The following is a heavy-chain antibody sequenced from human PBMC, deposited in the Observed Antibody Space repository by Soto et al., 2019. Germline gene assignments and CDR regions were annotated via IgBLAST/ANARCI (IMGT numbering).Heavy chain of an antibody. D-gene: IGHD3-22*01. CDR2: MNPNSGNT. CDR1: GYTFTSYD. CDR3: ASVHLLRRPTKSDAFDI. Sequence: GASVKVSCKASGYTFTSYDINWVRQATGQGLEWMGWMNPNSGNTGYAQKFQGRVTMTRNTSISTAYMELSSLRSEDTAVYYCASVHLLRRPTKSDAFDIWGQGTMVTVSS. V-gene: IGHV1-8*01. J-gene: IGHJ3*02.